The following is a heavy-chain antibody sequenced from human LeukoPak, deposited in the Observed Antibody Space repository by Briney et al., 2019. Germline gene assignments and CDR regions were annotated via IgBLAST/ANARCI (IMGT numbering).Heavy chain of an antibody. V-gene: IGHV3-74*01. Sequence: PGGSLRLSCAASGFTFSSYWMHWVRQAPGKGLVWVSRINSDGSSTSYADSVKGRFTISRDNSKNTLYLQMNSLRAEDTAVYYCARDRETIFGYYYYYMDVWGKGTTVTVSS. D-gene: IGHD3-3*01. J-gene: IGHJ6*03. CDR1: GFTFSSYW. CDR3: ARDRETIFGYYYYYMDV. CDR2: INSDGSST.